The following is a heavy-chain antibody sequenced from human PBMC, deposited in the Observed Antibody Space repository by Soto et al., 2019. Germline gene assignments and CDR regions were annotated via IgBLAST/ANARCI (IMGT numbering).Heavy chain of an antibody. V-gene: IGHV3-30-3*01. CDR2: ISKDGSVK. Sequence: QVQLVESGGGVVQPGGSLRVSCAASGFTFSRFAIHWVRQAPGKGLEWVAVISKDGSVKYYADSVKGRFTISRDNSESTLFLQMNSLTNEDMAVYHCARSRSGAVPDSLGFWGQGTLVTVSS. CDR1: GFTFSRFA. CDR3: ARSRSGAVPDSLGF. D-gene: IGHD3-10*01. J-gene: IGHJ4*02.